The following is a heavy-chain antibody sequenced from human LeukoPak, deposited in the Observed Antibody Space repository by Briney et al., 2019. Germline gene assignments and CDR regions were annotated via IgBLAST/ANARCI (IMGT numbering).Heavy chain of an antibody. CDR1: GGSISNYY. CDR2: LYASGST. CDR3: ARDGAAGFSDY. D-gene: IGHD1-26*01. V-gene: IGHV4-4*07. Sequence: SQTLSLTCTVSGGSISNYYWSWTRQPAGKGLEYIGRLYASGSTDYSPSRRSQLTKSLDTSKNQFSQKLTSVTAADTAIYYCARDGAAGFSDYWGQGALVTVS. J-gene: IGHJ4*02.